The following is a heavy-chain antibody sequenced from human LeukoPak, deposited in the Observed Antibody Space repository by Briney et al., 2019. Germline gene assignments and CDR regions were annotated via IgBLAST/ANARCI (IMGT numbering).Heavy chain of an antibody. Sequence: PGGSLRLSCAASGFTFSSYEMNWVRQAPGKGLEWVSYISSSGSTIYYADSVKGRFTISRDNAKNSLYLQMNSLRAEDTAVYYCARGRDYVWGGPNYWGQGTLVTVSS. CDR2: ISSSGSTI. D-gene: IGHD3-16*01. CDR1: GFTFSSYE. CDR3: ARGRDYVWGGPNY. J-gene: IGHJ4*02. V-gene: IGHV3-48*03.